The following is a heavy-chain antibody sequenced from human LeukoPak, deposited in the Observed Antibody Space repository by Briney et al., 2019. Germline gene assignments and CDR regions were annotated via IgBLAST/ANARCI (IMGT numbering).Heavy chain of an antibody. CDR1: GGTFSSYA. V-gene: IGHV1-69*01. D-gene: IGHD3-22*01. Sequence: SVKVSCKASGGTFSSYAISWVRQAPGQGLEWMGGIIPIFGTANYAQKFQGRVTITADESTSTAYMELSSLRSEDTAVHYCARGGDYYDSSGYSFDYWGQGTLVTVSS. J-gene: IGHJ4*02. CDR2: IIPIFGTA. CDR3: ARGGDYYDSSGYSFDY.